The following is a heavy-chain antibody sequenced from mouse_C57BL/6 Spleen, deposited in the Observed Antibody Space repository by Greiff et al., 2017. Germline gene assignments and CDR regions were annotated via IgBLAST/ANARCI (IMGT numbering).Heavy chain of an antibody. Sequence: GGGLVQPKGSLKLSCAASGFSFNTYAMNWVRQAPGTGLEWVARIRSKSNNYATYYADSVKDRFTISRDDSESMLYLQMNNLKTEDTAMYYCVRQAYDGYYGTDWYFDVWGTGTTVTVSS. CDR3: VRQAYDGYYGTDWYFDV. D-gene: IGHD2-3*01. CDR1: GFSFNTYA. V-gene: IGHV10-1*01. CDR2: IRSKSNNYAT. J-gene: IGHJ1*03.